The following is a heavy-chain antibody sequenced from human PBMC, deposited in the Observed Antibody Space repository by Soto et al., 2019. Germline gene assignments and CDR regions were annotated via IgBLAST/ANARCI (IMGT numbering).Heavy chain of an antibody. CDR1: GGSVSSSSYY. D-gene: IGHD2-15*01. Sequence: LSLTCTVSGGSVSSSSYYWSWIRQRPGEGLEWIAYIYYSGSTSYNPSLKSRVTISVDTSKNQFSLKLRSVTAADTAVYYCARTGYCSGGSCYPNWFDPWGQGTLVTVSS. J-gene: IGHJ5*02. V-gene: IGHV4-61*01. CDR3: ARTGYCSGGSCYPNWFDP. CDR2: IYYSGST.